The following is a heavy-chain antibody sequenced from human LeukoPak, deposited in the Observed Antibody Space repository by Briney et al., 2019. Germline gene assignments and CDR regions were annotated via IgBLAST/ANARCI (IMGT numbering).Heavy chain of an antibody. V-gene: IGHV3-23*01. CDR1: GFTFRIYD. Sequence: GGSLRLSCAASGFTFRIYDMNWVRQAPGKGLEWVSAISGSGDTTYYADSEKGRFTISRDNSKDTLNLQVNSLRAEDTAVYYCARYLRVGASNDALDVWGQGTMVTVSS. CDR3: ARYLRVGASNDALDV. CDR2: ISGSGDTT. D-gene: IGHD1-26*01. J-gene: IGHJ3*01.